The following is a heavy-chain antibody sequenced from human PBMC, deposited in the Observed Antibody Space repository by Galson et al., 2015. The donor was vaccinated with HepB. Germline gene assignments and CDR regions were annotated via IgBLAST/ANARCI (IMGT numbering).Heavy chain of an antibody. Sequence: SLRLSCAASGFTFSSYSMNWVRQAPGKGLEWVSSISSSSSYIYYADSVKGRFTISRDNAKNSLYLQMNSLRAEDTAVYYCAGTLAYCGGDCYPLGYWGQGTLVTVSS. CDR1: GFTFSSYS. V-gene: IGHV3-21*01. J-gene: IGHJ4*02. D-gene: IGHD2-21*01. CDR3: AGTLAYCGGDCYPLGY. CDR2: ISSSSSYI.